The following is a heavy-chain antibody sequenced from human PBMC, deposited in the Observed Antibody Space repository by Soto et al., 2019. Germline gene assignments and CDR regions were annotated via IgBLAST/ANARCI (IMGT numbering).Heavy chain of an antibody. CDR2: ISYDGSNK. V-gene: IGHV3-30*18. CDR3: AKDLVPFSDYVWGSYRSNWFDP. J-gene: IGHJ5*02. D-gene: IGHD3-16*02. Sequence: GGSLRLSCAASGFTFSSYGMHWVRQAPGKGLEWVAVISYDGSNKYYADSVKGRFTISRDNSKNTLYLHMNSLRAEDTAVYYCAKDLVPFSDYVWGSYRSNWFDPWGQGTLVTVSS. CDR1: GFTFSSYG.